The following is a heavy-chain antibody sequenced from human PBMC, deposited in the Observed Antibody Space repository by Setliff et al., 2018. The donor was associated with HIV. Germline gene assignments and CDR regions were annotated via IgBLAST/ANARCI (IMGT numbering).Heavy chain of an antibody. CDR2: IYSGGDA. J-gene: IGHJ4*02. CDR3: ARVVVVIGSQDYFDC. D-gene: IGHD2-21*01. CDR1: GLSISSNY. Sequence: GGSLRLFCAASGLSISSNYMSWVRQAPGKGLEWVSIIYSGGDAYYSDSLKGRFTISRDNSRNTLYLQMSSLRADDTAVYYCARVVVVIGSQDYFDCWGQGMLVTVSS. V-gene: IGHV3-66*02.